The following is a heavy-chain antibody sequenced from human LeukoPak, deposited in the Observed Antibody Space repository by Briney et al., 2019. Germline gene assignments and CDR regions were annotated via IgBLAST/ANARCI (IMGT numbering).Heavy chain of an antibody. CDR3: AREVSLAVVVPAARGNAFDI. J-gene: IGHJ3*02. Sequence: KSSQTLSLTCAVSGGSISSGGYSWRWIRQPPGKGLEWIGYIYHSGSTYYNPSLKSRVTISVDRSKNQFSLKLSSVTAADTAVYYCAREVSLAVVVPAARGNAFDIWGQGTMVTVSS. CDR2: IYHSGST. V-gene: IGHV4-30-2*01. D-gene: IGHD2-2*01. CDR1: GGSISSGGYS.